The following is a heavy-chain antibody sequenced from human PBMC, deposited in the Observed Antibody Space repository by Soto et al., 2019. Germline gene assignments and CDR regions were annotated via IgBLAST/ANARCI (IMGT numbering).Heavy chain of an antibody. V-gene: IGHV3-53*01. CDR2: IYSGGST. J-gene: IGHJ4*02. CDR3: ARNYYESGGGFDY. D-gene: IGHD3-22*01. Sequence: EVQLVESGGGLIQPGGSLRLSCAASGFTVSSNYMSSVRQAPRKGLEWVSVIYSGGSTYYADSVKGRFTIPRDKSKNTLYPQMNSLRAEDTAVYYCARNYYESGGGFDYGGQGTLVTVSS. CDR1: GFTVSSNY.